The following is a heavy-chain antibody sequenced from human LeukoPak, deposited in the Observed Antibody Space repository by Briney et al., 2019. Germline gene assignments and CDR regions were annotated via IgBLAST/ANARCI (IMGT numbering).Heavy chain of an antibody. Sequence: SLRLSCAASGFTFDDYAMHWVRQAPGKGLEWVSFISWNSGNIDYADSVKGRFTISRANAKNSLYLQMNSLRAEDTALYYCAKGSGWSYFDYWGQGTLVTVSS. CDR3: AKGSGWSYFDY. D-gene: IGHD6-19*01. J-gene: IGHJ4*02. CDR1: GFTFDDYA. CDR2: ISWNSGNI. V-gene: IGHV3-9*01.